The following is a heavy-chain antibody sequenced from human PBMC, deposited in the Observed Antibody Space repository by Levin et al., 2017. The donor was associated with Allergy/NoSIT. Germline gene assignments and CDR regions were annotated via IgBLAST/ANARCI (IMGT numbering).Heavy chain of an antibody. Sequence: PSETLSLTCTVSGGSISSYYWSWIRQPPGKGLEWIGYIYYSGSTNYNPSLKSRVTISVDTSKNQFSLKLSSVTAADTAVYYCARYREYGSIFDYWGQGTLVTVSS. V-gene: IGHV4-59*01. J-gene: IGHJ4*02. CDR1: GGSISSYY. CDR3: ARYREYGSIFDY. D-gene: IGHD3-10*01. CDR2: IYYSGST.